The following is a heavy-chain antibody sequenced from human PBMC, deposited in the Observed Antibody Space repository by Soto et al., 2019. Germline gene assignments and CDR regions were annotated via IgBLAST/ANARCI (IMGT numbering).Heavy chain of an antibody. J-gene: IGHJ4*02. CDR1: GGSISNYY. D-gene: IGHD2-15*01. CDR2: IYYSGRT. CDR3: ARHVLYCSGGSCYGPYFGH. Sequence: SETLSLTCTVSGGSISNYYWSWIRQPPGKGLESIGYIYYSGRTNYNPSLKSRVTISVDTSKNQFSLKLSSVTAADTAVYYCARHVLYCSGGSCYGPYFGHCGQPILVTVSS. V-gene: IGHV4-59*08.